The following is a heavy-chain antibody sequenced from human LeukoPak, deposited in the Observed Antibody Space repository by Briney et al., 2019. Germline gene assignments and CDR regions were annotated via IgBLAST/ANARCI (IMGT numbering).Heavy chain of an antibody. Sequence: SETLSLTCAVYGGSFSGYYWSWIRQPPGKGLEWIGEINHSGSTKHNPSLKSRVTISVDTSKNQISLKLSSVTAADTAVYYCASRQYCSGGSCYGLGDAFDIWGQGTMVTVSS. CDR2: INHSGST. CDR3: ASRQYCSGGSCYGLGDAFDI. CDR1: GGSFSGYY. V-gene: IGHV4-34*01. J-gene: IGHJ3*02. D-gene: IGHD2-15*01.